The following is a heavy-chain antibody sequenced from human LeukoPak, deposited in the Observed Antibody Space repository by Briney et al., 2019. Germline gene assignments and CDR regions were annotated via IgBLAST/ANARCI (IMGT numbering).Heavy chain of an antibody. D-gene: IGHD3-22*01. J-gene: IGHJ4*02. CDR3: ARGAPYYYDGSGLYYFDY. V-gene: IGHV3-48*01. CDR1: GFTFTTYN. Sequence: GGSLRLSCAASGFTFTTYNMNWVRQAPGKGLEWISYYADSVKGRFTISRDNGKNSLLLQMNSLRAEDTAVYYCARGAPYYYDGSGLYYFDYWGQGTLVTVSS.